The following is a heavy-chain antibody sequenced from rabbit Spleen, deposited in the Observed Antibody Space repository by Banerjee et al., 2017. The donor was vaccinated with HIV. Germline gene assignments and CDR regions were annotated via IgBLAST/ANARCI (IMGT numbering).Heavy chain of an antibody. D-gene: IGHD8-1*01. J-gene: IGHJ3*01. Sequence: QEQLEESGGGLVTPGGTLTLTCTASGFDLSSSYYMCWVRQAPGKGLEWIACIYIGSSGSTYYASWAKGRFTISKTSSTTVDLKMTSLTAADTATYFCARRESGSSYVSRLYLWGQGTLVTVS. CDR3: ARRESGSSYVSRLYL. CDR1: GFDLSSSYY. CDR2: IYIGSSGST. V-gene: IGHV1S45*01.